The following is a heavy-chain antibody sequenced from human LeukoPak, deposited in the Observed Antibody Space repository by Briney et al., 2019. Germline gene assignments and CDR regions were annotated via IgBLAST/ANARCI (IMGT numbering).Heavy chain of an antibody. D-gene: IGHD2-15*01. CDR2: IAGSDTGT. CDR3: AKGPMGSCKGAFCYHFDY. J-gene: IGHJ4*02. Sequence: GGSLRLSCAVSGFTFRNYWMSWARQTPGKGLEWVSSIAGSDTGTYYADSVKDRFAISRDNSKNTLFLQMNSLRADDTAVYFCAKGPMGSCKGAFCYHFDYWGQGTLVTVSS. V-gene: IGHV3-23*01. CDR1: GFTFRNYW.